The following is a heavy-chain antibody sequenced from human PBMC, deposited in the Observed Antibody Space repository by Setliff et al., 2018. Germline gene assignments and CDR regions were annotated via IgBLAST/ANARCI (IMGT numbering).Heavy chain of an antibody. D-gene: IGHD4-17*01. CDR1: GFTFSNAW. Sequence: AGGSLRLSCAASGFTFSNAWMSWVRQAPGKGLEWVANIKQDGSEKYYVDSVKGRFTISRDNSKNSLYLQMNSLRAEDTAVYYCARIGGSTTVNLLGLFQTPHDAFDFWGQGTMVTVSS. CDR3: ARIGGSTTVNLLGLFQTPHDAFDF. V-gene: IGHV3-7*01. CDR2: IKQDGSEK. J-gene: IGHJ3*01.